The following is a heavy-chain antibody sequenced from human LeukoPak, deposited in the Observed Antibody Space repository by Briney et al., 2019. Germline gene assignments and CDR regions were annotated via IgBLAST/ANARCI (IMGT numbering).Heavy chain of an antibody. V-gene: IGHV3-49*04. J-gene: IGHJ6*02. Sequence: GGSLRLSCTASGFTFGDYAMSWVRQAPGKGPEWIGFITSKAYGGTTEYAAPVKGRFTISRDDSRDTLYLQMNTLNSEDTAVYFRARDLGFYGMDVWGQGTTVTVSS. CDR1: GFTFGDYA. D-gene: IGHD7-27*01. CDR2: ITSKAYGGTT. CDR3: ARDLGFYGMDV.